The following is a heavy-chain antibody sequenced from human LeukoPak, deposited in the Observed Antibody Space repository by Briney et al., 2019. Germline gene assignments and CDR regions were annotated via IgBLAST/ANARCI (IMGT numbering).Heavy chain of an antibody. CDR1: GGSISSGSYY. V-gene: IGHV4-61*02. J-gene: IGHJ4*02. D-gene: IGHD4-23*01. CDR2: IYTSGST. CDR3: ARHSRDYDGYSREHDY. Sequence: SETLSLACTVSGGSISSGSYYWSWIRQPAGKGLEWIGRIYTSGSTNYNPSLKGRVTISVDTSKNQFSLKLSSVTAADTAVYYCARHSRDYDGYSREHDYWGRGTLVTVSS.